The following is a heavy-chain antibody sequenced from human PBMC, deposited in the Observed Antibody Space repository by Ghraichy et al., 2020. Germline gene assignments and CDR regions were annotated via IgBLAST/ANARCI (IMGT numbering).Heavy chain of an antibody. Sequence: GGSLRLSCAASGFTFSSYAMSWVRQAPGKGLEWVSAISGSGGSTYYADSVKGRFTISRDNSKNTLYLQMNSLRAEDTAVYYCAKVRAGLIVVVVAAFSWGQGTLVTVSS. V-gene: IGHV3-23*01. CDR1: GFTFSSYA. CDR2: ISGSGGST. J-gene: IGHJ5*02. CDR3: AKVRAGLIVVVVAAFS. D-gene: IGHD2-15*01.